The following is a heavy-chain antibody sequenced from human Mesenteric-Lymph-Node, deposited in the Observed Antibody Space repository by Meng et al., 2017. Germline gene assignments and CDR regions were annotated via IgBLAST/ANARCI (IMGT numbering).Heavy chain of an antibody. D-gene: IGHD3-3*01. Sequence: QGQLQQRGAGLLKPSETLALTCAGYGGSFSGYYWSWIRQPPGKGLEWIGEINHSGSTNYNPSLKSRVTISVDTSKNQFSLKLSSVTAADTAVYYCARTLRFLEWLLDYWGQGTLVTVSS. CDR2: INHSGST. CDR1: GGSFSGYY. J-gene: IGHJ4*02. V-gene: IGHV4-34*01. CDR3: ARTLRFLEWLLDY.